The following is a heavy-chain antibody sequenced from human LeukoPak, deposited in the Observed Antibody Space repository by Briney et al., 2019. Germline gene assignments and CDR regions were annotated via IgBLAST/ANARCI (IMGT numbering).Heavy chain of an antibody. V-gene: IGHV3-23*01. J-gene: IGHJ5*02. CDR3: TKGCTSDSCDEGRWFDP. CDR1: GFTFSRYA. D-gene: IGHD2-2*01. Sequence: QPGRSLRLSCAASGFTFSRYAMTWVRQAPGKGLEWVSGISGSGGATYYADSVKGRFTISRDNSKDTLYLQMDSLRAEDTAIYYCTKGCTSDSCDEGRWFDPWGQGTLVTVSS. CDR2: ISGSGGAT.